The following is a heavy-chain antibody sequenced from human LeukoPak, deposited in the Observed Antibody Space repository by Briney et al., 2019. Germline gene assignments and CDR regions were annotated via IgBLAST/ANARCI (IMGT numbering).Heavy chain of an antibody. D-gene: IGHD3-22*01. CDR1: GFTFSSYS. Sequence: PGGSLRLSCAASGFTFSSYSMNWVRQAPGKGLEWVSSISSSSSYIYYADSVKGRFTISRDNAKNSLYLQVNSLRAEDTAVYYCARDRVGDGSSGYCFDYWGQGTLVTVSS. V-gene: IGHV3-21*01. J-gene: IGHJ4*02. CDR3: ARDRVGDGSSGYCFDY. CDR2: ISSSSSYI.